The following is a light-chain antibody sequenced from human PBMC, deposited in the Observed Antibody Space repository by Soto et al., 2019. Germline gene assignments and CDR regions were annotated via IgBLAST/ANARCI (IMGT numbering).Light chain of an antibody. J-gene: IGLJ2*01. Sequence: QPVLTQLPAASASLGASVKLTCTLSSGHSNYAIAWHQQQPDKGPRYLMKVKSDGSYSKGDGIPDRFSGSSSGAARYLTISSLQSEDEADYYCQTWGTAIRVVFGGGTKVTVL. CDR3: QTWGTAIRVV. CDR2: VKSDGSY. CDR1: SGHSNYA. V-gene: IGLV4-69*02.